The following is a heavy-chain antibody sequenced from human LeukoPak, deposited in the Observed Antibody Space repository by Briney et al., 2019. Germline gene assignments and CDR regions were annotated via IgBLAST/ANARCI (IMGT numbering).Heavy chain of an antibody. V-gene: IGHV4-30-2*01. Sequence: SQTLSLTCTVSGGSISSGGCYWSWIGQPPGKGLEWIGYIYHSGSTYYNPSLKSRVTISVDRSKNQFSLKLSSVTAADTAVYYCVRLRHYYYMDVWGKGTTVTVSS. CDR1: GGSISSGGCY. D-gene: IGHD6-6*01. CDR2: IYHSGST. J-gene: IGHJ6*03. CDR3: VRLRHYYYMDV.